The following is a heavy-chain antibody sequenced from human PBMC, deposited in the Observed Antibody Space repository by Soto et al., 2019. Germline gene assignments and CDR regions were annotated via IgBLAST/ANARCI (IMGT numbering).Heavy chain of an antibody. J-gene: IGHJ4*01. Sequence: GGSLRLFCAASGFSVRTNYMSWVRQAPGKGLEWVSVFESGGSIYYADSVKGRFIISRDNAKNTLYLQMNSLRVEDTAVYYCARAGVTPNFFDYWGHGTLVPVSP. CDR1: GFSVRTNY. V-gene: IGHV3-53*01. CDR3: ARAGVTPNFFDY. CDR2: FESGGSI. D-gene: IGHD3-10*01.